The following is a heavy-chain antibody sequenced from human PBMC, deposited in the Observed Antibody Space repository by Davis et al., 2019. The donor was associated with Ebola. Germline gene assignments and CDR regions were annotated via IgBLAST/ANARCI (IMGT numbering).Heavy chain of an antibody. V-gene: IGHV3-23*01. J-gene: IGHJ4*02. CDR2: ISGSGGST. D-gene: IGHD1-7*01. Sequence: GESLKISCAASGFTFSSYAMSWVRQAPGKGLEWVSAISGSGGSTYYADSVKGRFTISRDNSKNTLYLQMNSLRAEDTAVYYCAKESGIWNYGAFGYWGQGTLVTVSS. CDR1: GFTFSSYA. CDR3: AKESGIWNYGAFGY.